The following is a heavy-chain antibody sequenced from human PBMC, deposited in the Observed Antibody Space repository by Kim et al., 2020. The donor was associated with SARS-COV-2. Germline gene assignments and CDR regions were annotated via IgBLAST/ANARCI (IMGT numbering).Heavy chain of an antibody. CDR3: ATRASSSGYYGMDV. V-gene: IGHV3-23*01. CDR1: GFTFTSYA. J-gene: IGHJ6*02. CDR2: ITGSGVYT. D-gene: IGHD2-15*01. Sequence: GGSLRLSCAASGFTFTSYAMTWVRQAPGKGLEWVSTITGSGVYTHYADSVKGRFTISRDNSKNTLYLQMNILRVEDTAIYYCATRASSSGYYGMDVWGQG.